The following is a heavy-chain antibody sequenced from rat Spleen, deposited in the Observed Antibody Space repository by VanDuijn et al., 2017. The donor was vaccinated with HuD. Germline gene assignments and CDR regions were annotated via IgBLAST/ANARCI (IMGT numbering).Heavy chain of an antibody. V-gene: IGHV2-32*01. CDR2: MGRDGNT. J-gene: IGHJ2*01. CDR3: TRDRYNY. D-gene: IGHD1-5*01. Sequence: QVQLKESGPGLVQPSQTLSLTCTVSGFSLTSSHGHWVRQPPGKGLVWMGVMGRDGNTSYNYALKSRLSISRDRSKNQVFLKMNSLQTADTGTYYCTRDRYNYWGQGVMVTVSS. CDR1: GFSLTSSH.